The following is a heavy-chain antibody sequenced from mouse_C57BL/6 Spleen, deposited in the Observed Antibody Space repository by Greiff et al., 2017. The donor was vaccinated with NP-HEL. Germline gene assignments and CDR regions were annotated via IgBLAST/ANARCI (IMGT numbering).Heavy chain of an antibody. CDR1: GYTFTSYW. CDR3: AREGVFEDY. V-gene: IGHV1-50*01. CDR2: IDPSDSYT. Sequence: QVQLKQPGAELVKPGASVKLSCKASGYTFTSYWMQWVKQRPGQGLEWIGEIDPSDSYTNYNQKFKGKATLTVDTSSSTAYMQLSSLTSEDSAVYYCAREGVFEDYWGQGTSVTVSS. J-gene: IGHJ4*01.